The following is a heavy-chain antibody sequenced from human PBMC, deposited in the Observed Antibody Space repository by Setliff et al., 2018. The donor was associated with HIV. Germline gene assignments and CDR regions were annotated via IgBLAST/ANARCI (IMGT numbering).Heavy chain of an antibody. V-gene: IGHV4-34*01. J-gene: IGHJ1*01. D-gene: IGHD3-16*02. CDR3: ARASRKLTDYDYVWGSYRGPAEYFQH. Sequence: PSETLSLTCAVYTESLTRYDWAWIRQSPEKGLEWIGEIDDSGSIIYNPSLQSRVTISVDTSKNQFSLKLSSVTAADTAAYYCARASRKLTDYDYVWGSYRGPAEYFQHWGQGTLVTVSS. CDR2: IDDSGSI. CDR1: TESLTRYD.